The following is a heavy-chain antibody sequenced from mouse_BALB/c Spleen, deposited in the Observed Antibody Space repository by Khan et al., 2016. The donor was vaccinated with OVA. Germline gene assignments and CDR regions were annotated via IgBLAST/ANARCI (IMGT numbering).Heavy chain of an antibody. D-gene: IGHD1-1*01. Sequence: QIQLVQSGAELVRPGVSVKISCKGSGYTFTDFAMHWVKQSHAKSLEWIGVISTYYGDANYNQNFKGKATMTVDKSSSTAYMELARLTSEDSAIYYCGRGKCHYRFAYWGQGTLVTVSA. J-gene: IGHJ3*01. V-gene: IGHV1S137*01. CDR3: GRGKCHYRFAY. CDR2: ISTYYGDA. CDR1: GYTFTDFA.